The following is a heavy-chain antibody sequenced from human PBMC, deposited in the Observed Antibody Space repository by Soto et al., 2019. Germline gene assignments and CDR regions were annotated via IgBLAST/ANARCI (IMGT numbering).Heavy chain of an antibody. Sequence: QVQLVESGGGVVQPGRSLRLSCAASGFTFSSYGMHWVRQAPGKGLEWVAVIWYDGSNKYYADSAKGRFTISRDNSKNTLYLQMNSLRAEDTAVYYCARDSHGVPEYYFDYWGQGTLVTVSS. V-gene: IGHV3-33*01. J-gene: IGHJ4*02. CDR3: ARDSHGVPEYYFDY. CDR2: IWYDGSNK. D-gene: IGHD2-8*01. CDR1: GFTFSSYG.